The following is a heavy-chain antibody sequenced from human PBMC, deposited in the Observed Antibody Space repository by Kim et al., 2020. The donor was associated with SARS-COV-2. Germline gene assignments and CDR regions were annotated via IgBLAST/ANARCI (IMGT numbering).Heavy chain of an antibody. D-gene: IGHD3-16*01. J-gene: IGHJ4*02. V-gene: IGHV1-46*01. CDR2: T. Sequence: TSYAHKFQGGVTRTRDTSTSTVYMELSSLRYEDTSVYYCARGPSLGGPDYWGQGTLVTVSS. CDR3: ARGPSLGGPDY.